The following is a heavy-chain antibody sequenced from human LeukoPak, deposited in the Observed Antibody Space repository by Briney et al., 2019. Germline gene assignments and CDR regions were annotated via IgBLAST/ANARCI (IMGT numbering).Heavy chain of an antibody. CDR1: GYTFTSYD. J-gene: IGHJ6*02. CDR3: ARDGSSYGSLYYYYGMDV. Sequence: ASVKVSCKASGYTFTSYDINWVRQATGQGLEWMGWMNPNSGNTGYAQKFQGRVTMTRNTSISTAYMELSSLRSEDTAVYYCARDGSSYGSLYYYYGMDVWGQGTTVTVSS. D-gene: IGHD5-18*01. CDR2: MNPNSGNT. V-gene: IGHV1-8*01.